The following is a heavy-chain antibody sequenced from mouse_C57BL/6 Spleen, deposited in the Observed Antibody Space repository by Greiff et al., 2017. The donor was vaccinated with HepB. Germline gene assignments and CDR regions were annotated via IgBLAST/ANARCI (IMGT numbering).Heavy chain of an antibody. CDR3: ARYYSNYFDV. D-gene: IGHD2-5*01. CDR1: GYTFTDYY. V-gene: IGHV1-26*01. Sequence: VQLQQSGPELVKPGASVKISCKASGYTFTDYYMNWVKQSHGKSLEWIGDINPNNGGTSYNQKFKGKATLTVDKSSSTAYMELRSLTSEDSAVYYCARYYSNYFDVWGTGTTVTVSS. CDR2: INPNNGGT. J-gene: IGHJ1*03.